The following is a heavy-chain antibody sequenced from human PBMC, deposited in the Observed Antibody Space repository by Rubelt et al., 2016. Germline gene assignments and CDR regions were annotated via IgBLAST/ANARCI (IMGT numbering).Heavy chain of an antibody. D-gene: IGHD5-18*01. CDR1: GYTFIYYG. CDR2: INTNTGNP. CDR3: VRGDNTATVTWGY. Sequence: QVQLVQSGSELKKPGASVKVSCKASGYTFIYYGMNWVRQAPGQGLEWMGWINTNTGNPTYSPGFPGRFGFSFDTSVSTAYLHISSLKAGDTAVYYCVRGDNTATVTWGYWGQGSLVTVSS. V-gene: IGHV7-4-1*02. J-gene: IGHJ4*02.